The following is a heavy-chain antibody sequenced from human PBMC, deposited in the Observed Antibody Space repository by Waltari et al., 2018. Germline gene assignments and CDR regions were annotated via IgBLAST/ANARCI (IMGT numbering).Heavy chain of an antibody. Sequence: VQLLESGGGVVQPGGSLRLSCATSGFTFSSYGMPWARRGPGKGLEWVAFIGYDKNEKYYQDSVKGRFTISRDNSRNNLYLQMDSLTPEDTGVYYCAAYTGSPSRPGPPSLWGRGTLVTVAS. CDR1: GFTFSSYG. V-gene: IGHV3-30*02. CDR3: AAYTGSPSRPGPPSL. D-gene: IGHD1-26*01. J-gene: IGHJ4*02. CDR2: IGYDKNEK.